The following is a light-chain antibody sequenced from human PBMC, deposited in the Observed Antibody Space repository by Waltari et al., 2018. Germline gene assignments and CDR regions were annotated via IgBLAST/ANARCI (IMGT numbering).Light chain of an antibody. V-gene: IGLV1-40*01. CDR1: TSNIGAGYD. Sequence: QSGLTQPPSVSGAPGQRVTISCTGSTSNIGAGYDVHWYQLLPGTAPKLPIYGNNKRPAGVPDIFSGSKSGTSASLAITGLQAEDEADYYCQSFDSNSGSLFGGGTKLTVL. CDR3: QSFDSNSGSL. J-gene: IGLJ2*01. CDR2: GNN.